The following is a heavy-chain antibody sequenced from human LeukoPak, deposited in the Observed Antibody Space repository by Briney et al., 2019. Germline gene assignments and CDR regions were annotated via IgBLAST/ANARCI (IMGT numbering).Heavy chain of an antibody. CDR1: GFTFSSYA. J-gene: IGHJ4*02. CDR3: AKLWRGSHPRYFDH. CDR2: ITDSGTTT. Sequence: PGRSLRLSCAASGFTFSSYAMSWVRQAPGEGLEWVSTITDSGTTTFYADSVQGRFTISRDNFKGTMYLQMISLRAEDTAVYYCAKLWRGSHPRYFDHWGQGTVVTVSS. V-gene: IGHV3-23*01. D-gene: IGHD1-26*01.